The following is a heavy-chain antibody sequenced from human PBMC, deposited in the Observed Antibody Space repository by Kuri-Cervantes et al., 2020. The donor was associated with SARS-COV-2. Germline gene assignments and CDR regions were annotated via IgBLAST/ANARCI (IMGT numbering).Heavy chain of an antibody. J-gene: IGHJ6*02. V-gene: IGHV1-69*06. CDR1: GGTFSSYA. D-gene: IGHD6-25*01. CDR3: ASSPESGPYYYYYGMDV. Sequence: SVKVSCKASGGTFSSYAISWVRQAPGQGLEWVGGIIPIFGTANYAQKFQGRVTITADKSTSTAYMELSSLRSEDTAVYYCASSPESGPYYYYYGMDVWGQGTTVTVSS. CDR2: IIPIFGTA.